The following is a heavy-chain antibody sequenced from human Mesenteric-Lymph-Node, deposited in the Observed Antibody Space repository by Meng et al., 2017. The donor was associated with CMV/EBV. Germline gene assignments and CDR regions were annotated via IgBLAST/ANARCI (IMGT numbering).Heavy chain of an antibody. D-gene: IGHD3-22*01. CDR2: IDAGNGNT. V-gene: IGHV1-3*01. CDR1: FTSCA. J-gene: IGHJ4*02. CDR3: ARAPRPNSYYDSSGYYPLDY. Sequence: FTSCAMNWVRQAPGQRLEWMGWIDAGNGNTKYSQKFQGRVTITRDTSASTAYMELSSLRSEDTAVYYCARAPRPNSYYDSSGYYPLDYWGQGTLVTVSS.